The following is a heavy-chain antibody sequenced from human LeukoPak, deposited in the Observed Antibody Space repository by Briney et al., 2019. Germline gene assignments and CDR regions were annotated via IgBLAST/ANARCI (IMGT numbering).Heavy chain of an antibody. D-gene: IGHD4-17*01. CDR1: GGSISSGGYY. J-gene: IGHJ5*02. V-gene: IGHV4-31*03. CDR2: IYYSGST. CDR3: ARSEDDYGDYAGRLADNWFDP. Sequence: SETLSLTCTVSGGSISSGGYYWSWIRQHPGKGLEWIGYIYYSGSTYYNPSLKSRVTISVDTSKNQFSLKLSSVTAADTAVYYCARSEDDYGDYAGRLADNWFDPWGQGTLVTVSS.